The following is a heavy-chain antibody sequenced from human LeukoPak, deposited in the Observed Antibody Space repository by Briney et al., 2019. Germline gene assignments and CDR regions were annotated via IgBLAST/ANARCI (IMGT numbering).Heavy chain of an antibody. D-gene: IGHD6-13*01. CDR1: GYTFTSYY. Sequence: ASVTVSCKASGYTFTSYYMHWVRQAPGQGLEWMGIINPSGGSTSYAQKFQGRVSMTRDMSTNTVYMELSSLRSEDTAVYYCAREGTQQLVGSAFDIWGQGTMVTVSS. CDR2: INPSGGST. J-gene: IGHJ3*02. CDR3: AREGTQQLVGSAFDI. V-gene: IGHV1-46*01.